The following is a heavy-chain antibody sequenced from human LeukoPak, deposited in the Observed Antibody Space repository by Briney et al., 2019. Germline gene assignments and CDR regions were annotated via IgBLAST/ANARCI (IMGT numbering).Heavy chain of an antibody. CDR2: IISSHFYI. D-gene: IGHD2-2*01. Sequence: PGGALRLSCAASGFTFSSYSMNLVRQAPRKGLGLVSSIISSHFYISYAESVKGRLTISRENAKNSLYPQMNSLRAEDTAVYYCARGPDIVVIPAAKDYYYYGMDVWGQGTTVTASS. V-gene: IGHV3-21*01. J-gene: IGHJ6*02. CDR3: ARGPDIVVIPAAKDYYYYGMDV. CDR1: GFTFSSYS.